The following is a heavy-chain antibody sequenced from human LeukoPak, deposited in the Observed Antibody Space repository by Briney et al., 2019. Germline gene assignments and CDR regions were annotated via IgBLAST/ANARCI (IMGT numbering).Heavy chain of an antibody. CDR2: NGTAGDT. Sequence: GGSLRLSCGASGFTFSDYDMHWVRQATRKGLEWVSANGTAGDTYYPGSVKGRFTISKENAKNSLYLQMNSLRAGDTAVYYCARVAKERVGGVYYFDYWGQGTLVTVSS. D-gene: IGHD1-1*01. CDR3: ARVAKERVGGVYYFDY. CDR1: GFTFSDYD. J-gene: IGHJ4*02. V-gene: IGHV3-13*01.